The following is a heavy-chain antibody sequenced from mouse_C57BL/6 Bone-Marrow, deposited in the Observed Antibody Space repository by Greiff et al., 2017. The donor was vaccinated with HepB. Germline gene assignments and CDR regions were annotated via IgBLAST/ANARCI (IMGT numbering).Heavy chain of an antibody. V-gene: IGHV5-4*01. J-gene: IGHJ4*01. CDR1: GFTFSSYA. Sequence: EVKVVESGGGLVKPGGSLKLSCAASGFTFSSYAMSWVRQTPEKRLEWVATISDGGSYTYYPDNVKGRFTISRDNAKNNLYLQMSHLKSEDTAMYYCAREGLRRPIYWGQGTSVTVSS. D-gene: IGHD2-4*01. CDR2: ISDGGSYT. CDR3: AREGLRRPIY.